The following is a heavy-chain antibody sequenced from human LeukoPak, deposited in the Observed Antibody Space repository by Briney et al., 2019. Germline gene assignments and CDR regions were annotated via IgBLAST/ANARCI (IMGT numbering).Heavy chain of an antibody. J-gene: IGHJ4*02. Sequence: GGSLRLSCAASGFTFSSYSMNWVRQAPGKGLEWVSYISSSSTIYYADSVKGRFTISRDNAKNSLYLQMNSLRAEDTAVYYCARGKMQQLVPYYFDYWGQGTLVTVSS. V-gene: IGHV3-48*01. CDR3: ARGKMQQLVPYYFDY. CDR1: GFTFSSYS. CDR2: ISSSSTI. D-gene: IGHD6-6*01.